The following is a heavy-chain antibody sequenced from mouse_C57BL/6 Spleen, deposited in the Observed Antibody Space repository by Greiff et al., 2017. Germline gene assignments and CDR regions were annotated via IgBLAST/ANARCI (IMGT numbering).Heavy chain of an antibody. D-gene: IGHD2-5*01. CDR3: ASRYYSNPFAY. V-gene: IGHV1-26*01. CDR1: GYTFTDYY. CDR2: INPNNGGT. J-gene: IGHJ3*01. Sequence: EVQLQQSGPELVKPGASVKISCKASGYTFTDYYMNWVKQSHGKSLEWIGDINPNNGGTSYNQKFKGKATLTVDKSSSTAYMELRSLTSEDSAVYYWASRYYSNPFAYWGQGTLVTVSA.